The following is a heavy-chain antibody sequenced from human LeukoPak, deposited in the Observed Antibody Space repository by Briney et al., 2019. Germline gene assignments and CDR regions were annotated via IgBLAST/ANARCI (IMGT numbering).Heavy chain of an antibody. CDR3: ARGGYWHGYKDY. CDR1: GFTFSRYW. D-gene: IGHD5-24*01. V-gene: IGHV3-64*01. J-gene: IGHJ4*02. CDR2: ISGSGGST. Sequence: GGSPRLSCVVSGFTFSRYWMSWVRQAPGKGLEWVSAISGSGGSTYYANSVKGRFTISRDNSKNTLYLQMGSLRAEDMAVYYCARGGYWHGYKDYWGQGTLVTVSS.